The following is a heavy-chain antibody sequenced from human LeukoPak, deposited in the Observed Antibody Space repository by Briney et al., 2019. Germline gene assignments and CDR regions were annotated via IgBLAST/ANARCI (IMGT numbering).Heavy chain of an antibody. J-gene: IGHJ6*02. CDR1: GSSFTSYW. CDR2: IYPGDSDT. CDR3: ARQSCSSTSCQNYYYGMDV. D-gene: IGHD2-2*01. Sequence: KRGASLQISCKGSGSSFTSYWIGWVRPLPGKGLEWMGIIYPGDSDTRYSPSFQGQVTISADKSISTAYLQWSSLKASDTAMYYCARQSCSSTSCQNYYYGMDVWGQGTTVTVSS. V-gene: IGHV5-51*01.